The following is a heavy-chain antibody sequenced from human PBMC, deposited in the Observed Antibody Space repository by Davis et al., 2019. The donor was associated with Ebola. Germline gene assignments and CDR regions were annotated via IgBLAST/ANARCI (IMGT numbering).Heavy chain of an antibody. CDR1: GGSISSGGYY. J-gene: IGHJ4*02. D-gene: IGHD5-24*01. V-gene: IGHV4-31*08. Sequence: TLSLTCTVSGGSISSGGYYWSWIRQHPGKGLEWIGYIYYSGSTYYNPSLKSRVTISVDTSKNQFSLKLSSVTAADTAVYYCSVLATTFYDYWGQGTLVTVSS. CDR2: IYYSGST. CDR3: SVLATTFYDY.